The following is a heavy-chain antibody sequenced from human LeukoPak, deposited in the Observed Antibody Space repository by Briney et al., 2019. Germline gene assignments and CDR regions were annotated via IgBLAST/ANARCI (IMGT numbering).Heavy chain of an antibody. V-gene: IGHV3-7*01. CDR3: ARDHGSGQSPDSSSWYFGDSYMDV. D-gene: IGHD6-13*01. J-gene: IGHJ6*03. Sequence: PGGSLRLSCAASGLIVSDDYMSWVRQAPGKGLEWVANIKQDGSEKYYVDSVKGRFTISRDNAKNSLYLQMNSLRAEDTAVYYCARDHGSGQSPDSSSWYFGDSYMDVWGKGTTVTVSS. CDR2: IKQDGSEK. CDR1: GLIVSDDY.